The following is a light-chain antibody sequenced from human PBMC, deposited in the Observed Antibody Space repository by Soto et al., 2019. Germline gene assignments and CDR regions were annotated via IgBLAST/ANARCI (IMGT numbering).Light chain of an antibody. J-gene: IGLJ1*01. V-gene: IGLV2-14*01. Sequence: QSVLTQPASVSGSPGQSITISCTGTSSDVGGYNYVSWYQQHPGKAPKLMIYDVSNRPSGVSNRFSGSKSGNTASLTISGLQAEDEADYYCSSYTSSSTYVLGTGTKDTDL. CDR2: DVS. CDR3: SSYTSSSTYV. CDR1: SSDVGGYNY.